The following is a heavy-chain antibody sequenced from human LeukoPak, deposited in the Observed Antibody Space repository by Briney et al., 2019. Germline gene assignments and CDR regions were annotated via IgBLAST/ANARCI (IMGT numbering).Heavy chain of an antibody. CDR2: IYTSGIT. CDR3: VGYYVGKFDY. Sequence: GGSLRLSCAASGFAFSDNYMSWVRQAPGQGLEWVSLIYTSGITKYTDSVKGRFTISRDNAKNTLYLQMNTLSAEDTAVYYCVGYYVGKFDYWGQGTLVTVSS. D-gene: IGHD4-23*01. J-gene: IGHJ4*02. V-gene: IGHV3-66*02. CDR1: GFAFSDNY.